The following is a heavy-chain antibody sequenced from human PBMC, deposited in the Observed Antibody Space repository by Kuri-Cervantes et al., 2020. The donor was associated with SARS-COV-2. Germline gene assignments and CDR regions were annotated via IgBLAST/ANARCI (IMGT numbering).Heavy chain of an antibody. CDR1: GYTFTSYA. Sequence: ASVKVSCKASGYTFTSYAMNWVRQAPGQGLEWMGWINTNTGNPTYAQGSTGRFVFSLDTSVSTAYLQISSLKAEDTAVYYCARSSWVGTVVTLDYWGQGTLVTVSS. CDR2: INTNTGNP. CDR3: ARSSWVGTVVTLDY. J-gene: IGHJ4*02. V-gene: IGHV7-4-1*02. D-gene: IGHD4-23*01.